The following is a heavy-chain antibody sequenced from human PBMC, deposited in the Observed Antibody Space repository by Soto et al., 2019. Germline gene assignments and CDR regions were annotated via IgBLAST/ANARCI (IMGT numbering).Heavy chain of an antibody. J-gene: IGHJ4*02. D-gene: IGHD2-8*01. CDR3: ASRGHCSNGQCHPFDY. V-gene: IGHV3-11*06. CDR1: DFSLSGFY. CDR2: ISMSGSYK. Sequence: GSLRLSCVGSDFSLSGFYMSWVRQAPGKGLEWLSFISMSGSYKTYAASVEGRFTISRDNVKNILYLQMDSLRVEGTAVYYCASRGHCSNGQCHPFDYWGQGTQVTVSS.